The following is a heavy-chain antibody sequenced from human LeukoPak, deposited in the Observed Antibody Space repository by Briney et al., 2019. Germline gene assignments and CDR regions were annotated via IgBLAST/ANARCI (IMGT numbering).Heavy chain of an antibody. CDR2: MNPNSGNT. V-gene: IGHV1-8*03. Sequence: ASVKVSCKASGYTFTSHDINWVRQATGQGLEWMGWMNPNSGNTGYAQKLQGRVTITRNNSISTVYMELSSLRSEDTAVYYCARELSYCGGDCYRQGAFDIWGQGTMVTVSS. J-gene: IGHJ3*02. CDR1: GYTFTSHD. CDR3: ARELSYCGGDCYRQGAFDI. D-gene: IGHD2-21*02.